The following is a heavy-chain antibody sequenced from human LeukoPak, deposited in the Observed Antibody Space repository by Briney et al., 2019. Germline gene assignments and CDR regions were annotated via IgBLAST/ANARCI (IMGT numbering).Heavy chain of an antibody. CDR2: IYYSGST. Sequence: SETLSLTCTVSGGSVNSGSYYWSWIRQPPGKGLEWIGFIYYSGSTNYNPSLKSRVNISLDTSKNQFSLKLSSVTAADTAVYYCARQGELAIDYWGQGALVTVSS. CDR3: ARQGELAIDY. J-gene: IGHJ4*02. D-gene: IGHD1-26*01. CDR1: GGSVNSGSYY. V-gene: IGHV4-61*01.